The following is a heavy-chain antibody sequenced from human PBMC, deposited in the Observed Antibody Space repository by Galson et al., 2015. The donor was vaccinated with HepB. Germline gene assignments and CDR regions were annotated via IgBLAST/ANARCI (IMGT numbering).Heavy chain of an antibody. Sequence: SLRLSCAASRFTFSNYAMTWVRQTPGKGLEWVSSISGSGGRTYYADSVKGRFTISRDNSKNTLYLQMNSLRAEDTAVYYCAKEQDNDFWSGYDAHWGQGILVTVSS. CDR2: ISGSGGRT. CDR3: AKEQDNDFWSGYDAH. D-gene: IGHD3-3*01. V-gene: IGHV3-23*01. J-gene: IGHJ4*02. CDR1: RFTFSNYA.